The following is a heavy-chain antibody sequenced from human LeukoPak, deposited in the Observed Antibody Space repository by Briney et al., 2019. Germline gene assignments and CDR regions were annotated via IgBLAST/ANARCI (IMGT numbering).Heavy chain of an antibody. Sequence: QPGGSLRLSCEASGFTFSAYAMTWVRQAPGKGLEWVSVISGSGGSTYYADSVKGRFTISRDNSKNTLYLQMNSLRVEDTAIYYCAKQIAVPGTIGWYIDLWGRGTLVTVSS. V-gene: IGHV3-23*01. CDR3: AKQIAVPGTIGWYIDL. J-gene: IGHJ2*01. CDR1: GFTFSAYA. D-gene: IGHD6-19*01. CDR2: ISGSGGST.